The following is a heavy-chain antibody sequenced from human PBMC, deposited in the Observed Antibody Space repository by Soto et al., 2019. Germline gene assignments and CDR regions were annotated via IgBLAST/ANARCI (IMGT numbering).Heavy chain of an antibody. Sequence: GESLKISCRTSGYRFTSYWIAWVRQMPGKGLEWMGIIFPSDSDTRYSPSFQGQVTISADRSTSTVFLQWASLKASDTAVYFCARKGKSGYFNWCDTWGQGTLVTICS. CDR3: ARKGKSGYFNWCDT. D-gene: IGHD3-22*01. CDR2: IFPSDSDT. CDR1: GYRFTSYW. J-gene: IGHJ5*01. V-gene: IGHV5-51*01.